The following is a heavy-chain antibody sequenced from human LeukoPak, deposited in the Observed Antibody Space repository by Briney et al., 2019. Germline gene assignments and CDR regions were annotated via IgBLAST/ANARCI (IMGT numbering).Heavy chain of an antibody. CDR1: GGSFSGYY. D-gene: IGHD4-17*01. Sequence: PSETLSLTCAAYGGSFSGYYWSWIRQPPGKGLEWIGEINHSGSTNYNPSLKSRVTISVDTSKNQFSLKLSSVTAADTAVYYCARTDYGDYDAFDIWGQGTMVTVSS. CDR3: ARTDYGDYDAFDI. V-gene: IGHV4-34*01. J-gene: IGHJ3*02. CDR2: INHSGST.